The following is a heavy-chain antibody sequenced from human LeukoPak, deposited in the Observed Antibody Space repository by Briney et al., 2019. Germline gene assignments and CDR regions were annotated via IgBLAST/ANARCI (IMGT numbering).Heavy chain of an antibody. J-gene: IGHJ4*02. CDR1: GGSISSYY. CDR2: IYYSGST. D-gene: IGHD1-26*01. V-gene: IGHV4-59*08. CDR3: ARRVGATRGSTFDY. Sequence: PSETLSLTCTVSGGSISSYYWSWIRQPPGKGLEWIGYIYYSGSTNYNPSLKSRVTISVDTSKNQFSLKLSSVTAADTAVYYCARRVGATRGSTFDYWGQGTLVTVSS.